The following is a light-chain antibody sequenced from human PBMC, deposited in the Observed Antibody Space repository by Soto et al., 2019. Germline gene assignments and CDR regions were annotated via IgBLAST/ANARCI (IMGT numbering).Light chain of an antibody. V-gene: IGKV3-15*01. J-gene: IGKJ1*01. CDR1: QSVSSN. CDR2: GAS. CDR3: QHYNSYSEA. Sequence: EIVMTQSPATLSVSPGERATLSCRASQSVSSNLAWYQQEPGQAPRLLIYGASTRATGIPARFSGSGSGTEFTLTINSLQPDDFATYYCQHYNSYSEAFGQGTKVDIK.